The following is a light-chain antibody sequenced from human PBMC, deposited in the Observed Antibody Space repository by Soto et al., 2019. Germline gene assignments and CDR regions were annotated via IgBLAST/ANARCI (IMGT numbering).Light chain of an antibody. CDR2: DAS. J-gene: IGKJ1*01. Sequence: PRTQSPSTLSASVGDRVTITCRAIQSISSWLAWYQQKPGKAPKVLISDASNLESGVPSRFSGSGSGTEFTLTISSLQPDDFATYYCQQYNSYSPTWTFGQGTKVDIK. V-gene: IGKV1-5*01. CDR3: QQYNSYSPTWT. CDR1: QSISSW.